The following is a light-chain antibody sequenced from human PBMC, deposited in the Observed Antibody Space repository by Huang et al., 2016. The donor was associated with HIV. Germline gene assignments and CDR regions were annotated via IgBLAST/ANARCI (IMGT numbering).Light chain of an antibody. Sequence: EIILTQSPGSLSLSPGERATPSCRAGQSVSTYYLAWYQQKPGQAPGLLGHAASSRASGSPDRFSGSGSGTAFTLTISRVEPEDSAMYFCHQYGTPPWTFGQGTRVEIK. CDR1: QSVSTYY. J-gene: IGKJ1*01. V-gene: IGKV3-20*01. CDR3: HQYGTPPWT. CDR2: AAS.